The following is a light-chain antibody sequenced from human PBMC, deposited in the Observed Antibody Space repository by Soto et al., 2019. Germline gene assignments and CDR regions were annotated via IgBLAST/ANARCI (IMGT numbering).Light chain of an antibody. V-gene: IGKV1-5*03. CDR3: QQYNTYSRT. CDR1: QSISER. CDR2: EAS. Sequence: DIPMTQSPSTLSASVGDRVTITCRASQSISERLAWYQQKPGKAPKLLISEASSLQSGVPSRFSGSGSGTEFTLTISSLQPDDFATYYCQQYNTYSRTFGQGTKVEIK. J-gene: IGKJ1*01.